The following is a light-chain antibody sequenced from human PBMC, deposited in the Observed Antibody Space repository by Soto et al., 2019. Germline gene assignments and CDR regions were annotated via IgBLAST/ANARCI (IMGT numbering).Light chain of an antibody. CDR1: SSDVGRYNL. V-gene: IGLV2-23*02. J-gene: IGLJ2*01. CDR2: EVT. CDR3: CSYSGSSAVE. Sequence: QSALTQPVSVSGSPGQSITISCTGTSSDVGRYNLVSWYQQHAGKPPELMSYEVTKRPSGVSNRFCGSKSGNTASLTYSGLQAEDEADYYCCSYSGSSAVEFGGGTKLSVL.